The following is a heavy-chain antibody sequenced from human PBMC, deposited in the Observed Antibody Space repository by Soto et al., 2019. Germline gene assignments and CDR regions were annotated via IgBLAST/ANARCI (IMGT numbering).Heavy chain of an antibody. J-gene: IGHJ5*02. CDR1: GGSVSTYT. Sequence: QVQLVQSGAEVKKPGSSVRVSCKASGGSVSTYTITWVRQAPGQGLEWMGGIVPLFGSTTYARKFQGRVTLTADDSTGTAHMALSSLRSVDTAVYYCAREGARTSCTGEDCQQLYNWIAPWGQGTLVIVSS. CDR3: AREGARTSCTGEDCQQLYNWIAP. D-gene: IGHD1-1*01. V-gene: IGHV1-69*01. CDR2: IVPLFGST.